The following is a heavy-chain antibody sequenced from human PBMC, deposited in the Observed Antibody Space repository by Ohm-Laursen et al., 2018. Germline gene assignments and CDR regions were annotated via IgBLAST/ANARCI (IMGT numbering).Heavy chain of an antibody. CDR2: IWYDGSNK. J-gene: IGHJ3*02. V-gene: IGHV3-33*08. CDR1: GFTFSNSA. Sequence: SLRLSCAASGFTFSNSAMSWVRQAPGKGLEWVAVIWYDGSNKYYADSVKGRFTISRDNVKKSLYLQMNSLRAEDTAVYYCARAWKDGFDIWGQGTIVTVSS. D-gene: IGHD1-1*01. CDR3: ARAWKDGFDI.